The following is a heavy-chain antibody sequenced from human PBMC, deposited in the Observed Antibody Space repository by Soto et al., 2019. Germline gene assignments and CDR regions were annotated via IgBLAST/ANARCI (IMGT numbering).Heavy chain of an antibody. D-gene: IGHD6-19*01. Sequence: QVQLVQSGAEVKKPGASVKVSCKASGYTFTGYYMHWVRQAPGQGLEWMGWINPNSGGTNYAQKFQGWVTMTRDTCISTAYMELSRLRSDDTAVYYCARGREGYSSGWYVRARVSYFDYLGQGTLVTVSS. CDR1: GYTFTGYY. CDR2: INPNSGGT. CDR3: ARGREGYSSGWYVRARVSYFDY. V-gene: IGHV1-2*04. J-gene: IGHJ4*02.